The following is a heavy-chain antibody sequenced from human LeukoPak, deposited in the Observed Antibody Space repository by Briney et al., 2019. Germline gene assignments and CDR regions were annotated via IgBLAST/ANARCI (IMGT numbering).Heavy chain of an antibody. D-gene: IGHD1-26*01. J-gene: IGHJ4*02. Sequence: PGGSLRLSCAASGFSFSNYWMTWVRQAPGKGLEWVAIIKQDGSEKYHVDSVKGRFTISRDNAKNSLYLQVNSLRVEDTAVYYCVRDDTRYSGSPDYWGQGTLVTVSS. CDR3: VRDDTRYSGSPDY. CDR1: GFSFSNYW. V-gene: IGHV3-7*03. CDR2: IKQDGSEK.